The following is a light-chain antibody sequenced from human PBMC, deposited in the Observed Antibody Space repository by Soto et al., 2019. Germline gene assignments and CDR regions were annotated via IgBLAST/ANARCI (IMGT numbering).Light chain of an antibody. V-gene: IGLV2-23*01. J-gene: IGLJ2*01. CDR3: CSYVGSDTYVI. Sequence: QSVLTQPASVSGSPGQSITISCTGTSSDVGGYILVSWYQLHPDKAPKLMIYEGRKRPSGVSNRFYGSKSGNTASLTISGLQPEDEAHYYCCSYVGSDTYVIFGGGTKLTVL. CDR1: SSDVGGYIL. CDR2: EGR.